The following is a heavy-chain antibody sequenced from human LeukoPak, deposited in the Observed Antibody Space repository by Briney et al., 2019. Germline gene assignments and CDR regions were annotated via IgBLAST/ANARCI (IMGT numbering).Heavy chain of an antibody. CDR3: ARDGCGYSSGCYTFDY. J-gene: IGHJ4*02. CDR2: IIPIFGTA. V-gene: IGHV1-69*13. D-gene: IGHD6-19*01. CDR1: GGTFSSYA. Sequence: ASVKVSCKASGGTFSSYAISWVRQAPGQGLEWMGGIIPIFGTANYAQKFQGRVTITADESTSTAYMELSSLRSDDTAVYYCARDGCGYSSGCYTFDYWGQGTLVTVSS.